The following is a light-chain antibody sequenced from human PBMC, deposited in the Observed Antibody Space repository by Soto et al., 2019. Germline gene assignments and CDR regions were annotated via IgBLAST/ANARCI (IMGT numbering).Light chain of an antibody. V-gene: IGKV2-28*01. CDR1: QSLLQSNGNNH. Sequence: DIVLTQSPLSLPVTPGEPASISCRSSQSLLQSNGNNHVDWYLQRPGQSPQLLLYLASSRASGVPDRFSGIGSGTEFSLEISRVEAEDVGVYYCLQAAQSPLTFGQGTRLEIK. CDR2: LAS. CDR3: LQAAQSPLT. J-gene: IGKJ5*01.